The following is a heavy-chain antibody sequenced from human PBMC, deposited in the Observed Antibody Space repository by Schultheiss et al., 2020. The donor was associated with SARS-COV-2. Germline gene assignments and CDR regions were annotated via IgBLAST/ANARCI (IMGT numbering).Heavy chain of an antibody. V-gene: IGHV3-13*01. J-gene: IGHJ6*02. Sequence: GGSLRLSCAASGFTFSSYDMHWVRQATGKGLEWVSAIGTAGDTYYPGSVKGRFTISRDNAKNSLYLQMNSLRAEDTAVYYCALIAARSYYYGMDVWGQGTTVTVSS. CDR1: GFTFSSYD. CDR2: IGTAGDT. CDR3: ALIAARSYYYGMDV. D-gene: IGHD6-6*01.